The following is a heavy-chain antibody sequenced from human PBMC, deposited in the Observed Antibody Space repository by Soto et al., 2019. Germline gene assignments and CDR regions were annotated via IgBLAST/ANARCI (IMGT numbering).Heavy chain of an antibody. CDR1: GYTFTSYD. CDR3: ARETVSWFDP. Sequence: QVQLVQSGAEVKKPGASVKVSCKASGYTFTSYDINWVRQATGQGLEWMGWMSPNSGNTGFAQKLQGRVTMTRNTSISTAYMEMSSLRSEDTAVYYCARETVSWFDPWGQGTLVTVSS. D-gene: IGHD3-16*01. V-gene: IGHV1-8*01. CDR2: MSPNSGNT. J-gene: IGHJ5*02.